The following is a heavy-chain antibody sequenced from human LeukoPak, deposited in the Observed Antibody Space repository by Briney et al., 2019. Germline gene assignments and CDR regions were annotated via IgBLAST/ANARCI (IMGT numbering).Heavy chain of an antibody. CDR2: ISGSGSST. CDR1: GFTFSSYG. CDR3: SVGGHDSSGYYVGLVS. V-gene: IGHV3-23*01. D-gene: IGHD3-22*01. Sequence: GGSLRLSCAASGFTFSSYGMSWVRQAPGKGLEWVSAISGSGSSTYYADSVKGRFTISRDNSKNTLYLQMNSLKTEDTAVYYCSVGGHDSSGYYVGLVSWGQGTLVTVSS. J-gene: IGHJ4*02.